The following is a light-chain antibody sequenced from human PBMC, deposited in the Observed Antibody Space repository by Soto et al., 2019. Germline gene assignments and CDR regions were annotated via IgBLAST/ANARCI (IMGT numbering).Light chain of an antibody. CDR2: GAS. J-gene: IGKJ5*01. CDR1: QSIKNY. V-gene: IGKV1-39*01. Sequence: DIQMTQSPSSLSAAIGDRVTITCGASQSIKNYLNWYQHKPGAAPKLLIFGASNLESGVPSRFSGSGSGTEFTLSISSLQPEDFATYYCQQGYSTTPITFGQGTRLEIK. CDR3: QQGYSTTPIT.